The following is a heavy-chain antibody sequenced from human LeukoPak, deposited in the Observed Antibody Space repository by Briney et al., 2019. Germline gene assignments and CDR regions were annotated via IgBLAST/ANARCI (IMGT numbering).Heavy chain of an antibody. J-gene: IGHJ5*02. D-gene: IGHD1-26*01. CDR2: IYRSGVT. CDR1: RFTLHSNY. V-gene: IGHV3-53*01. Sequence: GGSLRLSCAASRFTLHSNYMSWVRQAPGKGVERVSVIYRSGVTHYTDSVKGRFTISRDNSKNTLYLPMKSLRAEDTGVYYCAKDYRAHPLRANWLDPWGQGTLVTVSS. CDR3: AKDYRAHPLRANWLDP.